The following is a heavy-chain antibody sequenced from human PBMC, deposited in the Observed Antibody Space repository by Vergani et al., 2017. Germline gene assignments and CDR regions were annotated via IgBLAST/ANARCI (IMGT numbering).Heavy chain of an antibody. CDR3: AREKEYYGSGSYYTQDY. CDR1: GGTFSSYA. CDR2: IIPIFGTA. J-gene: IGHJ4*02. V-gene: IGHV1-69*12. D-gene: IGHD3-10*01. Sequence: QVQLVQSGAEVKKPGSSVKVSCKASGGTFSSYAISWVRQAPGQGLEWMGGIIPIFGTANYAQKFQGRVTITADESTSTAYMELSSLRSEDTAVYYCAREKEYYGSGSYYTQDYWGQGTLVTVSS.